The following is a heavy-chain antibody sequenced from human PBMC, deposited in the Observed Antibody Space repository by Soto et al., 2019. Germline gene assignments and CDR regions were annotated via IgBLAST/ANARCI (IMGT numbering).Heavy chain of an antibody. CDR3: ARVGDVVVVPAAIPYYYYGRDV. CDR1: GGTFSSYA. Sequence: QVQLVQSGAEVKKPGSSVKVSCKASGGTFSSYAISWVRQAPGQGLEWTGGIIPIFGTANYAQKFKGRVTITADESKSTGYMELSSLGTEETALYYCARVGDVVVVPAAIPYYYYGRDVWGQGTTVTVSS. V-gene: IGHV1-69*01. CDR2: IIPIFGTA. J-gene: IGHJ6*02. D-gene: IGHD2-2*01.